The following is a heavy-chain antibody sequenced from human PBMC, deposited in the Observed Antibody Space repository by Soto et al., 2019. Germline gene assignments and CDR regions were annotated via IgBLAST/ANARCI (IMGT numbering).Heavy chain of an antibody. J-gene: IGHJ6*02. V-gene: IGHV3-15*01. Sequence: GGSLRLSCAVSGFTFSNAWMSWVRQAPGKGLEWVGRIKSKTDGGTTDYAAPVKGRFTISRDDSKNTLYLQMNSLKTEDTAVYYCTTDLRNVLRFLEWLPGGNYYGMDVWGQGTTVTVSS. D-gene: IGHD3-3*01. CDR1: GFTFSNAW. CDR2: IKSKTDGGTT. CDR3: TTDLRNVLRFLEWLPGGNYYGMDV.